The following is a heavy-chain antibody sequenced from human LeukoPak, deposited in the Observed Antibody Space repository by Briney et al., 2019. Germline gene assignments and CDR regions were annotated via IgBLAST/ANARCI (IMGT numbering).Heavy chain of an antibody. D-gene: IGHD2-15*01. CDR2: INPNSGGT. CDR3: AISLQVAKNYYFDY. V-gene: IGHV1-2*02. Sequence: ASVKVSCKASGYTFTGYYMHWVRQAPGQGLEWMGWINPNSGGTNYAQKFQGRVTMTRDTSISTAYMELSRLRSDDTAVYYCAISLQVAKNYYFDYWGQGTLVTVSS. J-gene: IGHJ4*02. CDR1: GYTFTGYY.